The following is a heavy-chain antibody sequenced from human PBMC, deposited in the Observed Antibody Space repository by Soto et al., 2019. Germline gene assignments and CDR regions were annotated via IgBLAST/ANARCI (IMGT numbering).Heavy chain of an antibody. Sequence: QVQLVESGGGVVQPGRSLRLSCAASGFSYSSYDMHWVRQAPGKGLEWVAVISYDGSNKYYADSVKGRFTISRDNSKNTLYLQMNSLRAEDTAVYYGPSPPMTTMSWGQGTLVTVPS. CDR1: GFSYSSYD. J-gene: IGHJ5*02. CDR3: PSPPMTTMS. D-gene: IGHD4-4*01. V-gene: IGHV3-30*03. CDR2: ISYDGSNK.